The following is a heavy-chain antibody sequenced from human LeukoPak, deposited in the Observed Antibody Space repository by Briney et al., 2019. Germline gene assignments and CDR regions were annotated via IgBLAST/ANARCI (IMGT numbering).Heavy chain of an antibody. Sequence: AASVNGSCKASGYTFTGYYIQWVRQAPGQGLQWMGWINPNRGGTNYAQRFHGRVTMTRDTSISTAYLEVSRLRFDDTAVYYCAKGLTTYHDFWSSSGGYIDVSGRGTTVTVSS. CDR1: GYTFTGYY. D-gene: IGHD3-3*01. CDR2: INPNRGGT. V-gene: IGHV1-2*02. CDR3: AKGLTTYHDFWSSSGGYIDV. J-gene: IGHJ6*03.